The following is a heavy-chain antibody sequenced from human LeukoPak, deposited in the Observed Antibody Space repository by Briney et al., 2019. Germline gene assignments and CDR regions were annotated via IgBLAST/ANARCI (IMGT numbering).Heavy chain of an antibody. Sequence: SETLSLTCTVSGGSISSYDWSWIRQPAGKGLEWIGRIYTRGSTNYNPSLKSRVSMSVDTSKKQFSLKLSSVTAADTAVYYCASLYSGSYYSYWGQGTLVTVSS. CDR1: GGSISSYD. J-gene: IGHJ4*02. CDR2: IYTRGST. V-gene: IGHV4-4*07. CDR3: ASLYSGSYYSY. D-gene: IGHD1-26*01.